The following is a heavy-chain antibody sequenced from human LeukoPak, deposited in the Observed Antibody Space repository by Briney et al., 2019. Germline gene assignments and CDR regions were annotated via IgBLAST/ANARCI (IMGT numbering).Heavy chain of an antibody. Sequence: ASVKVSCKASGYTFTSYYMHWVRQAPGQGLEWMGIINPSGGSTSYAQKFQGRVTMTRDTSTSTVYMELSSLRSEDTAVYYCARVPKTAAGPSPLDYWGQGTLVTVSS. CDR2: INPSGGST. CDR3: ARVPKTAAGPSPLDY. J-gene: IGHJ4*02. CDR1: GYTFTSYY. V-gene: IGHV1-46*01. D-gene: IGHD6-13*01.